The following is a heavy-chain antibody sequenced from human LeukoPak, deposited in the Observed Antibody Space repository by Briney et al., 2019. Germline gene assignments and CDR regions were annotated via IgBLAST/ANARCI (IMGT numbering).Heavy chain of an antibody. CDR1: GGSICSGSYY. V-gene: IGHV4-61*02. D-gene: IGHD5-18*01. Sequence: PSQSLSLTCTVSGGSICSGSYYWSWIRQPAGKGLDWIGRIYTSGSTNYNPSLKSRVTISVDTSKNQFSLKLSSVTAADTAVYYCGGSAWIQLWLGAFDIWGQGTMVTVSS. J-gene: IGHJ3*02. CDR2: IYTSGST. CDR3: GGSAWIQLWLGAFDI.